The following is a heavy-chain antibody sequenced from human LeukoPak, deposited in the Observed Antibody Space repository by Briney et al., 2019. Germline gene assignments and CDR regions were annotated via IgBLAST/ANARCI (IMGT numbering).Heavy chain of an antibody. J-gene: IGHJ4*02. V-gene: IGHV4-38-2*02. CDR2: MYHSGST. CDR3: ARVFRGDNCDY. Sequence: SETLSLTCSVSGYSISSAYYWGWIRQPPGKGLEWIGTMYHSGSTNYNPSLKSRVTISVDTSKNQFSLKLSSVTAADTAVYFCARVFRGDNCDYWGQGTLVTVSS. CDR1: GYSISSAYY. D-gene: IGHD7-27*01.